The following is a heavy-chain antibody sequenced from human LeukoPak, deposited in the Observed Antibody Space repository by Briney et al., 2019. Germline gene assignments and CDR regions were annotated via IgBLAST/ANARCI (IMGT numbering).Heavy chain of an antibody. J-gene: IGHJ4*02. Sequence: SETLSLTCTVSGGSISSSSYYWGWIRQPPGKGLEWIGSIYYSGSTYYNPSLKSRVTISVDTSKNQFSLKLSSVTAADTAVYYCARWYYYDSSGYSHFDYWGQGTLVTVSS. CDR2: IYYSGST. CDR3: ARWYYYDSSGYSHFDY. D-gene: IGHD3-22*01. CDR1: GGSISSSSYY. V-gene: IGHV4-39*07.